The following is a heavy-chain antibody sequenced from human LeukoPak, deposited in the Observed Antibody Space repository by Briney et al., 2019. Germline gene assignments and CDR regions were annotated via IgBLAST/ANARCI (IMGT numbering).Heavy chain of an antibody. V-gene: IGHV1-2*02. Sequence: GESLKISCKGSGYTFTGYYMHWVRQAPGQGLEWMGWINPNSGGTNYAQKFQGRVTMTRDTSISTAYMELSRLRSDDTAVYYCARVQGVGFYYFDYWGQGTLVTVSS. CDR1: GYTFTGYY. CDR2: INPNSGGT. J-gene: IGHJ4*02. D-gene: IGHD1-26*01. CDR3: ARVQGVGFYYFDY.